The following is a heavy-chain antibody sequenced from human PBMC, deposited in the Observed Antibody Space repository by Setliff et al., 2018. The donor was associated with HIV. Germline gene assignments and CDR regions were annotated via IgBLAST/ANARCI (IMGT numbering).Heavy chain of an antibody. CDR1: GFSLSNYG. D-gene: IGHD6-19*01. CDR3: AMSPYSSGLFDY. CDR2: LRNDGSDK. V-gene: IGHV3-30*02. J-gene: IGHJ4*02. Sequence: PGGSLRLSCAASGFSLSNYGMHWVRQAPGKGLEWVAFLRNDGSDKHYVDSVKGRFTISRDNSKNTLYLQMNSLRAEDTAVYYCAMSPYSSGLFDYWGQGTLVTVS.